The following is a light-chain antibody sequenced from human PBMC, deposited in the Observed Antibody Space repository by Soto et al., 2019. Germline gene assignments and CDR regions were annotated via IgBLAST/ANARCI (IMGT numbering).Light chain of an antibody. J-gene: IGKJ3*01. Sequence: DIQMTQYPSSLSASVGDRVTITCRASQSISSYLNWYQQKPGKAPKLLIYAASSLQSVVPLRFSGSGSGTDFSLTISSLQPEDFATYYCQQSYSTPFTFGSGTKVDIK. CDR1: QSISSY. CDR2: AAS. V-gene: IGKV1-39*01. CDR3: QQSYSTPFT.